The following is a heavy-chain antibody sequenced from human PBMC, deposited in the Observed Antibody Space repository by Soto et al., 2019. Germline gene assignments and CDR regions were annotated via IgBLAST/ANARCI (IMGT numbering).Heavy chain of an antibody. D-gene: IGHD2-2*01. V-gene: IGHV1-3*01. Sequence: XVKVSCKASGYTFTSYAMHWVRQAPGQRLEWMGWINAGNGNTKYSQKFQGRVTITRDTSASTAYMELRSLRSEDTAVYYCARDEFSYYFDYWGQGTLVTVSS. CDR2: INAGNGNT. J-gene: IGHJ4*02. CDR3: ARDEFSYYFDY. CDR1: GYTFTSYA.